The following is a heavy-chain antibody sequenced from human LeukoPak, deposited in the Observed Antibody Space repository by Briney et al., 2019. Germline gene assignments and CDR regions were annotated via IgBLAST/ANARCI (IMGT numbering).Heavy chain of an antibody. Sequence: SETLSLTCTVSGGSISSYYWSWIRQPPGKGLEWIGSIYYSGSTYCNPSLKSRVTISVDTSKNQFSLKLSSVTAADTAVYYCARGLNTAMAHYFDYWGQGTLVTVSS. CDR2: IYYSGST. J-gene: IGHJ4*02. CDR3: ARGLNTAMAHYFDY. CDR1: GGSISSYY. D-gene: IGHD5-18*01. V-gene: IGHV4-59*05.